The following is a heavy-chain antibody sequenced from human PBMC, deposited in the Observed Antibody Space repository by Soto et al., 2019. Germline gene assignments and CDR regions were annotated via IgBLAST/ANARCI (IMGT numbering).Heavy chain of an antibody. V-gene: IGHV4-30-4*01. CDR2: IYYSGST. J-gene: IGHJ3*02. CDR3: ARAPPLKYTYGLRGAFDI. CDR1: GGSISSGDYY. Sequence: SETLSLTCTVSGGSISSGDYYWSWIRQPPGKGLEWIGYIYYSGSTYYNPSLKSRVTISVDTSKNQFSMKLSSVTAADTALYYCARAPPLKYTYGLRGAFDIWGQGTMVTVSS. D-gene: IGHD5-18*01.